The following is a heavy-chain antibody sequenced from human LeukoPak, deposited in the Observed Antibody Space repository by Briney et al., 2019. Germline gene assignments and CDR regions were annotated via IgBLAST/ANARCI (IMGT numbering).Heavy chain of an antibody. Sequence: GGSLRLSCAASGFTFSRYWMHWVGQAPGKGLVGVSGINSVGSRTSYADSVKGRFTISRDNAKNTLYLQMNSVRAEDTSVYYCDAWVYSYGSVSDGWGQVALVT. CDR3: DAWVYSYGSVSDG. V-gene: IGHV3-74*01. J-gene: IGHJ4*02. CDR2: INSVGSRT. CDR1: GFTFSRYW. D-gene: IGHD5-18*01.